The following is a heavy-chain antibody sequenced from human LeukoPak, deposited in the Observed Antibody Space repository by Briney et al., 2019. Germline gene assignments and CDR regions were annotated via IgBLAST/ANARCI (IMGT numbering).Heavy chain of an antibody. V-gene: IGHV3-30*02. CDR2: IRYDGSNK. CDR3: ARDPWVDDYDSSGYAFDI. J-gene: IGHJ3*02. CDR1: GFTFSSYG. D-gene: IGHD3-22*01. Sequence: PGGSLRLSCAASGFTFSSYGMHWVRQAPGKGLEWVAFIRYDGSNKYYADSVKGRFTISRDNSKNTLYLQMNSLRAEDTAVYYCARDPWVDDYDSSGYAFDIWGQGTMVTVSS.